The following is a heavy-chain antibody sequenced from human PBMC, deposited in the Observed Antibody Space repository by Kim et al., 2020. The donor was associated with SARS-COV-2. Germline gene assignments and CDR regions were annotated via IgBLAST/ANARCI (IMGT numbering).Heavy chain of an antibody. J-gene: IGHJ2*01. CDR1: GGSISSYY. D-gene: IGHD1-1*01. CDR2: IYYSGST. Sequence: SETLSLTCTVSGGSISSYYWSWIRQPPGKGLEWIGYIYYSGSTNYNPSLKSRVTISVDTSKNQFSLKLSSVTAADTAVYYCARDPRTEVAIYNHWYFDLWGRGTLVTVSS. V-gene: IGHV4-59*13. CDR3: ARDPRTEVAIYNHWYFDL.